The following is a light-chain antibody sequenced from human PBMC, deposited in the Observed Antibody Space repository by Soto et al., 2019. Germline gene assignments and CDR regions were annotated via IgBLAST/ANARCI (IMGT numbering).Light chain of an antibody. CDR2: DNS. J-gene: IGLJ7*01. CDR3: GPWDSRLIDVV. V-gene: IGLV1-51*01. Sequence: QSVLSQPPSLSAAPGQKVTISCYGSNSNIENNFVSWFRQFPGAAPDPLIFDNSNRPSGIPDRFSGSKSGSSATLAISGLQAGDEAHYYCGPWDSRLIDVVFGKGTQMTV. CDR1: NSNIENNF.